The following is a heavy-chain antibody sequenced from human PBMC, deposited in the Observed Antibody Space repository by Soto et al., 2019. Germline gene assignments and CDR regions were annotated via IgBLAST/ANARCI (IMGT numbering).Heavy chain of an antibody. V-gene: IGHV4-31*03. J-gene: IGHJ5*02. CDR1: GGSISSYY. CDR3: AREEVAYYDSGSYNWFDP. CDR2: IYYSGST. Sequence: PSETLSLTCTVSGGSISSYYWGWIRQYPGKGLEWIGYIYYSGSTYYNPSLKSRVTISVDTSNNQFSLKLSFVTAADTAVYYCAREEVAYYDSGSYNWFDPWGQG. D-gene: IGHD3-10*01.